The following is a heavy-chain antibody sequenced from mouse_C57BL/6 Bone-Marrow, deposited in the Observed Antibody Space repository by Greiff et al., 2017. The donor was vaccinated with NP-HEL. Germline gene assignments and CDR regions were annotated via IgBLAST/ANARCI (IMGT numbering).Heavy chain of an antibody. CDR2: IDPSDSYT. CDR3: ARGGVYYYGSSNWYFDV. J-gene: IGHJ1*03. D-gene: IGHD1-1*01. Sequence: QVQLQQSGAELVRPGTSVKLSCKASGYTFTSYWMHWVKQRPGQGLEWIGVIDPSDSYTNYNQKFKGKATLTVDTSSSTAYMQLSSLTSEDSAVYYCARGGVYYYGSSNWYFDVWGTGTTVTVSS. V-gene: IGHV1-59*01. CDR1: GYTFTSYW.